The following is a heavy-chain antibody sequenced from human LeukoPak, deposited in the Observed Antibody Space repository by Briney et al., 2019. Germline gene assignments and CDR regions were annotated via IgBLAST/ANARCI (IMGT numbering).Heavy chain of an antibody. D-gene: IGHD3-10*01. CDR1: GYSINSDYY. CDR3: ARAYYYGSGSNFFDY. J-gene: IGHJ4*02. V-gene: IGHV4-38-2*02. Sequence: SKTLSLTCTVSGYSINSDYYWGWIRQSPGKGLEWIGSISHTGTTYRNPSLKSRVTISVDTSKNQFSLKLRSVTAADTALYYCARAYYYGSGSNFFDYWGQGTLVTVSS. CDR2: ISHTGTT.